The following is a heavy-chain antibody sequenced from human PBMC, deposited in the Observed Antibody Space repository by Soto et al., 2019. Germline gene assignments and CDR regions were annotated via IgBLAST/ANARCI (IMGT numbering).Heavy chain of an antibody. V-gene: IGHV1-46*03. CDR3: AREGLYSGSPWFGFDP. CDR1: GYTFTSYG. J-gene: IGHJ5*02. D-gene: IGHD1-26*01. Sequence: GASVKVSCKASGYTFTSYGISWVRQAPGQGLEKMGKINPSGGSTSYAQKFQGRVTMTRDTSTSTVYMELSSLRSEDTVVYYCAREGLYSGSPWFGFDPWGQGTLVTVSS. CDR2: INPSGGST.